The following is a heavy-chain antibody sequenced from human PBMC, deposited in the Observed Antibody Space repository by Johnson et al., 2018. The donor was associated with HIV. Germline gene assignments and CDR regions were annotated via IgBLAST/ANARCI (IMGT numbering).Heavy chain of an antibody. CDR1: GFTFIRYW. V-gene: IGHV3-7*02. CDR3: ARAGKWSGDAFDI. CDR2: IKQAVSEK. Sequence: VQLVESGGGLVQPVGSLRLSSAASGFTFIRYWMSWVRQAPGIGLEWVAHIKQAVSEKTYVASVKGRFTISRDNAKKSLYLQMNSLRAGDTTVYYCARAGKWSGDAFDIWGQGTTVTVSS. J-gene: IGHJ3*02. D-gene: IGHD3-10*01.